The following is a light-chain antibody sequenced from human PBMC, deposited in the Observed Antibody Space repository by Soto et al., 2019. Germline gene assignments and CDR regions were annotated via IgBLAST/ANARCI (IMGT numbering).Light chain of an antibody. CDR1: QSVSSSS. CDR2: DAS. Sequence: EIVLTQSPATLSLSPGERATLSCGASQSVSSSSLAWYQQKPALAPRLLIYDASSRATGIPDRFSGSGSGTDFTLTISRLEPEDFAVYYCQQYGSSPLTFGGGTKVEIK. J-gene: IGKJ4*01. V-gene: IGKV3D-20*01. CDR3: QQYGSSPLT.